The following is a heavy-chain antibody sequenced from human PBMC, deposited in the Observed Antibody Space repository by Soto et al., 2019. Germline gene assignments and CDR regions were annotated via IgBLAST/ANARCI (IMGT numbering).Heavy chain of an antibody. CDR1: GFTVSSNY. V-gene: IGHV3-66*01. Sequence: GGSLRLSCAASGFTVSSNYMSWVRQAPGKGLEWVSVIYSGGSTYYADSVKGRFTISRDNSKNTLYLQMNSLRAEDTAGYYCARDLRIGVATGQGWFDPWGQGTLVTVSS. D-gene: IGHD5-12*01. J-gene: IGHJ5*02. CDR2: IYSGGST. CDR3: ARDLRIGVATGQGWFDP.